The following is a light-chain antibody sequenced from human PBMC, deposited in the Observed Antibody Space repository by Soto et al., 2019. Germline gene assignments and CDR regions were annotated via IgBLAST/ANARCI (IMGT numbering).Light chain of an antibody. V-gene: IGKV3-15*01. J-gene: IGKJ5*01. CDR3: QQYNNWLPLT. Sequence: EIVMTQSPATLSVSPGERATLSCRASQSVSNNLAWYQQKPGQAPRLLIYGASSRVTGLPARFSGSGSGTEFTLTIRSLQSEDFAVYYCQQYNNWLPLTLGQGTRLEIK. CDR2: GAS. CDR1: QSVSNN.